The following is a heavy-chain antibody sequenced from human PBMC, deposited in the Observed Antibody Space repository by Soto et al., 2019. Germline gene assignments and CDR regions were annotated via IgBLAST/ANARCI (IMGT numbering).Heavy chain of an antibody. V-gene: IGHV1-46*01. J-gene: IGHJ6*02. CDR3: ARESGEVDIVATITYGYYYYGMDV. CDR2: INPSGGST. D-gene: IGHD5-12*01. CDR1: GYTFTSYY. Sequence: GASVKVSCKASGYTFTSYYMHWVRQAPGQGLEWMGIINPSGGSTSYAQKFQGRVTMTRDTSTSTVYMELSSLRSEDTAVYYCARESGEVDIVATITYGYYYYGMDVWGQGTTVTVYS.